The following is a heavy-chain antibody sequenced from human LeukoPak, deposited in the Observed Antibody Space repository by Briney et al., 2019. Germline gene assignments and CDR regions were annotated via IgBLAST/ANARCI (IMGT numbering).Heavy chain of an antibody. V-gene: IGHV4-61*02. D-gene: IGHD3-3*01. CDR3: AREGVITIFGVVISGWFDP. J-gene: IGHJ5*02. CDR2: SYTSGST. CDR1: GGSISSGSYY. Sequence: SQTLSLTCTVSGGSISSGSYYWSWIRQPAGKGLEWFGRSYTSGSTNYNPFLKSRVTISVDTSKNQFSLKLSSVTAADTAVYYCAREGVITIFGVVISGWFDPWGQGTLVTVAS.